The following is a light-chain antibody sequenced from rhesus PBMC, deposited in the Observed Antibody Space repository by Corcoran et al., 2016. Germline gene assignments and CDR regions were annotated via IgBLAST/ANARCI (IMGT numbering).Light chain of an antibody. CDR2: KAS. CDR3: QHNYGTPLT. CDR1: ENVKNY. J-gene: IGKJ4*01. V-gene: IGKV1-74*01. Sequence: DIQMTQSPSSLSASVGDRVTITCRTSENVKNYLNWYQQKPGKAPKLLIYKASTLQSGVTSRFICSGSGTDYTFTISSLQSEYVATYYCQHNYGTPLTFGGGTKVEIK.